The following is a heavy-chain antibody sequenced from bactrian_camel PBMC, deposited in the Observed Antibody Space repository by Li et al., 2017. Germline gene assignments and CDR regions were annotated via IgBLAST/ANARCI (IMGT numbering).Heavy chain of an antibody. CDR2: IPSGDHHSP. D-gene: IGHD2*01. Sequence: VQLVESGGDSVQTGGSLKLSCKASGFTFSSYAMSWARQAPGKEAEGLAGIYDIPSGDHHSPLYADSVKGRFTISRDAKTTMYLQMSSARPEDTAVYYCAARKWYLTFPRRLQRCGPFGTLSTAYWGQGTQVTVS. J-gene: IGHJ4*01. V-gene: IGHV3S31*01. CDR3: AARKWYLTFPRRLQRCGPFGTLSTAY. CDR1: GFTFSSYA.